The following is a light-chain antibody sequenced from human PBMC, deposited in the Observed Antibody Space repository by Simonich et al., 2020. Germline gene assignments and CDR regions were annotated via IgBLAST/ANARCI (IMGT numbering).Light chain of an antibody. J-gene: IGLJ2*01. V-gene: IGLV2-11*02. CDR3: CSYAGSYTLV. CDR1: SSDVGGYNY. CDR2: AVS. Sequence: QSALTQPRPVSGSPGQSVTISCTGTSSDVGGYNYVSWYQQHHGKAPKLMIYAVSKRPSGVPDRFTGSKSGNTASLTISGLQAEDEADYYCCSYAGSYTLVFGGGTKLTVL.